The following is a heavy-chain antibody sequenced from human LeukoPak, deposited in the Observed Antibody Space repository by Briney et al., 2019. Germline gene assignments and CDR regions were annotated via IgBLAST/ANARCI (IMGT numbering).Heavy chain of an antibody. V-gene: IGHV1-18*01. CDR1: GYTFTSSG. Sequence: ASVKDSCKASGYTFTSSGISWVRQAPGQGLEWMGWISAYNGNTNYAQKLQGRVTMTTETATSKACVELSSLRSDDTAVYYCARDVGYFQHWGQGTRATVSS. CDR2: ISAYNGNT. D-gene: IGHD1-26*01. J-gene: IGHJ1*01. CDR3: ARDVGYFQH.